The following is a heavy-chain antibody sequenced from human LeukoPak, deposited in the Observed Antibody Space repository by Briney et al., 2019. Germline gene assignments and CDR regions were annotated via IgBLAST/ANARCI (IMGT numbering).Heavy chain of an antibody. J-gene: IGHJ4*02. Sequence: ASVKVSCKASGYTFTSYGITWVRQAPGQGLEWMGWVSAYADNTNYVQKIQGRVTMTTGTSTSTAYMELRSLRSDDTALYYCARDCIGCHGFDYWGQGTLVTVSS. CDR3: ARDCIGCHGFDY. CDR1: GYTFTSYG. CDR2: VSAYADNT. V-gene: IGHV1-18*01. D-gene: IGHD2-15*01.